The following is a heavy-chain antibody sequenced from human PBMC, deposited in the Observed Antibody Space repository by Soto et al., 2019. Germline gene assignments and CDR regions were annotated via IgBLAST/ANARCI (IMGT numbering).Heavy chain of an antibody. CDR1: GGSIGGVGYS. V-gene: IGHV4-30-2*01. J-gene: IGHJ5*02. Sequence: SETLSLTCAVSGGSIGGVGYSWSWIRQPPGGGLEWIGYMYHSGTFLKSPSLKTRLTMSLDMSKNQFSLTLNSMTAADTAVYYCSRAQFYSGSGNYNNLMFDAWGQGIQVTVSS. CDR3: SRAQFYSGSGNYNNLMFDA. CDR2: MYHSGTF. D-gene: IGHD3-9*01.